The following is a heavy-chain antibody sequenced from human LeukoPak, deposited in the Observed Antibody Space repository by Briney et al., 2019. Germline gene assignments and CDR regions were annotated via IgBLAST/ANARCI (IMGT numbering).Heavy chain of an antibody. J-gene: IGHJ3*02. D-gene: IGHD4-23*01. V-gene: IGHV4-4*07. Sequence: SETLSLTCTVSGGSISAYFWGWIRQPAGKGLEWIGHIYSSGSTIYNPSLKSRVTMSVDTSKNQFSLKLTSVTAADTAVYYCARALKYDSDGLDAYDIWGQGTMVTVSS. CDR2: IYSSGST. CDR3: ARALKYDSDGLDAYDI. CDR1: GGSISAYF.